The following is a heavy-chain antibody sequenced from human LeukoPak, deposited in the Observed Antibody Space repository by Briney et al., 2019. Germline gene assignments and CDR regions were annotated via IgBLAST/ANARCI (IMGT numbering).Heavy chain of an antibody. CDR3: ARRKGEPNIFDY. CDR2: INPNSGGT. CDR1: GYTFTGYY. Sequence: ASVKVSCKASGYTFTGYYIHWVRQAPGQGLEWMGRINPNSGGTNYAQKFQGWVTMTRDTSISTAYMELSRLTYDDTAGYYCARRKGEPNIFDYWGQGTLVTVSS. J-gene: IGHJ4*02. D-gene: IGHD3-16*01. V-gene: IGHV1-2*04.